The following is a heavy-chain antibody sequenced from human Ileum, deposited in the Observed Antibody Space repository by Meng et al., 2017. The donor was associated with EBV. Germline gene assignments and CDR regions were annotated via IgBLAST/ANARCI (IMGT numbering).Heavy chain of an antibody. V-gene: IGHV4-4*02. CDR1: GGSISVINW. Sequence: QVQLPESGPWLVDPSGTRALTCAVSGGSISVINWWSWVRQSPEKGLEWIGEMSDSGITHYNPSLKSRVTISADKSNNQFSLKLTSVTSADTAGYFCAKNGEKYFEYWGQGTLVTVSS. J-gene: IGHJ4*02. CDR3: AKNGEKYFEY. CDR2: MSDSGIT.